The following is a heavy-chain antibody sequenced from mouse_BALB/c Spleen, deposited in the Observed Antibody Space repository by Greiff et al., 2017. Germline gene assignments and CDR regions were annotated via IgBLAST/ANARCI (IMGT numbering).Heavy chain of an antibody. J-gene: IGHJ2*01. CDR2: INPDSSTI. Sequence: EVKVVESGGGLVQPGGSLKLSCAASGFDFSRYWMSWVRQAPGKGLEWIGEINPDSSTINYTPSLKDKFIISRDNAKNTLYLQMSKVRSEDTALYYCARLYGSSPYYFDYWGQGTTLTVSS. D-gene: IGHD1-1*01. V-gene: IGHV4-1*02. CDR1: GFDFSRYW. CDR3: ARLYGSSPYYFDY.